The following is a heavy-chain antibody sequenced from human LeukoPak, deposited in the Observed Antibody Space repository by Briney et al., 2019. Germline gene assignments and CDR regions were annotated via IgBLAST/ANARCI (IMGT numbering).Heavy chain of an antibody. CDR3: ARLAGGTYYDILTGHPDY. D-gene: IGHD3-9*01. CDR1: GGSISSSSYY. J-gene: IGHJ4*02. V-gene: IGHV4-39*01. CDR2: TNYSGST. Sequence: PSETLSLTCTVSGGSISSSSYYWGWIRQPPGKGLEWIGSTNYSGSTYYNPSLKSRVTISVDTSKNQFSLKLSSVTAADTAVYYCARLAGGTYYDILTGHPDYWGQGTLVTVSS.